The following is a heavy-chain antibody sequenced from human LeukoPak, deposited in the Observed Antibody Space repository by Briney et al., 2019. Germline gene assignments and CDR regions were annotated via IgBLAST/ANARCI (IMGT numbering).Heavy chain of an antibody. Sequence: AESLMICCTGSGYSFTSYWITSVRHIRGKVLGWMGTIDPSESYTNYSPTFQGHVTISADRSISTAYLQWSSLKASDTAMYYCAILYGDYPDYWGQGTLVTVSS. CDR2: IDPSESYT. V-gene: IGHV5-10-1*01. D-gene: IGHD4-17*01. CDR1: GYSFTSYW. CDR3: AILYGDYPDY. J-gene: IGHJ4*02.